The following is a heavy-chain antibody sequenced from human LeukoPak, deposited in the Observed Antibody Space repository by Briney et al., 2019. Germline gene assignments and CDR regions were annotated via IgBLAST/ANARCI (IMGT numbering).Heavy chain of an antibody. CDR3: AKSVAIYFYYGLDV. CDR2: ISGSGGST. CDR1: GFTFSSYS. D-gene: IGHD3-3*01. J-gene: IGHJ6*02. Sequence: GGSLRLSCAASGFTFSSYSMNWVRQAPGKGLEWVSGISGSGGSTYYADSVKGRFTFSRDNSKNTLFLQMNSLRAEDTAPYYCAKSVAIYFYYGLDVWGQGATVTVSS. V-gene: IGHV3-23*01.